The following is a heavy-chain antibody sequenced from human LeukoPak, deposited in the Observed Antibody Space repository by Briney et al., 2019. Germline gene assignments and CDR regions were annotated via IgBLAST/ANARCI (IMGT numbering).Heavy chain of an antibody. V-gene: IGHV4-38-2*02. CDR2: IYHTGTT. D-gene: IGHD4-17*01. Sequence: SETLSLTCTVSGYSMTSGFYWVWFRQPPGKGMEWIGSIYHTGTTYYNPSLKRRVTISVDTSKNQFSLKLSSVTAADTAVYYCAREDYGDFTYEPDDWGQGTLVTVSS. J-gene: IGHJ4*02. CDR1: GYSMTSGFY. CDR3: AREDYGDFTYEPDD.